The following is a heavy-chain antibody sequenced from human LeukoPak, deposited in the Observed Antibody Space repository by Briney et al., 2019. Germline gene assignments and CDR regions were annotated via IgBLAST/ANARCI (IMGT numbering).Heavy chain of an antibody. V-gene: IGHV3-11*04. Sequence: KPGGSLRLSCAASGFTFSDNYMIWIRQAPGKGLEWGSYITDTGSATYSADPVKGRFTISRDNAKTSLFLQMNSLRADDTAVYYCARARKGYYFDHWGQGTLVTVSS. CDR1: GFTFSDNY. CDR2: ITDTGSAT. D-gene: IGHD1-14*01. J-gene: IGHJ4*02. CDR3: ARARKGYYFDH.